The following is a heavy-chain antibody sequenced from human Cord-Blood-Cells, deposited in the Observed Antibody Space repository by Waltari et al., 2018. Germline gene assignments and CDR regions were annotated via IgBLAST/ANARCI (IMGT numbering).Heavy chain of an antibody. J-gene: IGHJ3*02. CDR1: GQRVSSNSAA. V-gene: IGHV6-1*01. CDR2: TYYRSKWYN. CDR3: ARGGTDAFDI. D-gene: IGHD1-1*01. Sequence: QVQLQQSGPGLVKPLQTLPLTCAISGQRVSSNSAAWNWIRESPSRGLEWLGRTYYRSKWYNDYAVSVKSRITTNQDTSKNQFALQLNSVTPEDTAVYYCARGGTDAFDIWGQGTMVTVSS.